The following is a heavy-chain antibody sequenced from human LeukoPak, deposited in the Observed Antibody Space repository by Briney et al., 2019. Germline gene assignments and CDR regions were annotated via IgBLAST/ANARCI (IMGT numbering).Heavy chain of an antibody. CDR2: IWYDGSNK. Sequence: GGSLRLSCAASGFTFSSYGMHWVRQAPGKGLEWVAVIWYDGSNKYYADSVKGRFTISRDNSKNTLYLQMNSLRAEDTAVYYCAIDQGQLAIYYYYGMDVWGQGTTVTVSS. V-gene: IGHV3-33*01. J-gene: IGHJ6*02. CDR1: GFTFSSYG. D-gene: IGHD6-6*01. CDR3: AIDQGQLAIYYYYGMDV.